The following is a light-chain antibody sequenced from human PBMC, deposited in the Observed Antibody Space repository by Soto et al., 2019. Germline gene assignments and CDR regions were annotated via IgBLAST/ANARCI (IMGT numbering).Light chain of an antibody. Sequence: EIVLTQSPGTLSLSPGERATLSCRASQSVSSYLAWFQQKPGQAPRLLISAASRRATAIPDRFSGSGSGTDFTLTVSGLEPEDFAVYYCQQYFRSPYTFGQGTKLEIK. CDR2: AAS. J-gene: IGKJ2*01. CDR1: QSVSSY. V-gene: IGKV3-20*01. CDR3: QQYFRSPYT.